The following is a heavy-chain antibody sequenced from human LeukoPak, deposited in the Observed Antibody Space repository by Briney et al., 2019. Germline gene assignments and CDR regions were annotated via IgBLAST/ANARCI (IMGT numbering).Heavy chain of an antibody. CDR2: IYYSGST. V-gene: IGHV4-59*01. CDR1: GGSISSYY. D-gene: IGHD4-17*01. CDR3: ARSPGVSPTYGDYPFDY. Sequence: SETLSLTCTVSGGSISSYYWSWIRQPPGKGLEWIGYIYYSGSTNYNPSLKSRVTISVDTSKNQFSLKLSSVTAADTAVYYCARSPGVSPTYGDYPFDYWGQGTLVTVSS. J-gene: IGHJ4*02.